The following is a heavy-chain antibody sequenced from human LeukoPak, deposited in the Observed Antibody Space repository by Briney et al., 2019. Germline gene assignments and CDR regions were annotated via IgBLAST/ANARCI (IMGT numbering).Heavy chain of an antibody. V-gene: IGHV3-23*01. CDR1: GFTFSSYA. CDR2: ISGSGGST. Sequence: PGGSLRLSCAASGFTFSSYAMSWVRQAPGKGLEWVSAISGSGGSTYYADSVKGRFTISRDNSKNTLYLQMNSLRAEDTAVYYCAKGWVDADMVTPLDYWGQEPWSPSPQ. D-gene: IGHD5-18*01. CDR3: AKGWVDADMVTPLDY. J-gene: IGHJ4*01.